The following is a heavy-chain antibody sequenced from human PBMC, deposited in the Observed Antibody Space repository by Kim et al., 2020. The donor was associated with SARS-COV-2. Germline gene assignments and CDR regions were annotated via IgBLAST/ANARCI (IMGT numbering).Heavy chain of an antibody. CDR1: GFTFSSYG. CDR2: ISYDGSNK. CDR3: AKEPRAFGFAFDI. Sequence: GGSLRLSCAASGFTFSSYGMHWVRQAPGKGLEWVAVISYDGSNKYYADSVKGRFTISRDNSKNTLYLQMNSLRAEDTAVYYCAKEPRAFGFAFDIWGQGTMVTVSS. J-gene: IGHJ3*02. V-gene: IGHV3-30*18. D-gene: IGHD3-10*01.